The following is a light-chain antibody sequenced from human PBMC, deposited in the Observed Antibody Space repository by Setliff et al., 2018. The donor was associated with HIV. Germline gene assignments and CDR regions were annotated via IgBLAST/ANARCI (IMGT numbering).Light chain of an antibody. CDR2: DVS. V-gene: IGLV2-14*01. Sequence: QSVLTQPASVSGSPGQSITISCTGTSSDVGAYNYVSWYQQHPGKAPKLIIYDVSDRTSGVSRRFSGSKSGNTASLTISGLQAEDEVDYYCKSYAASSTPYVFGTGTKATVL. CDR1: SSDVGAYNY. J-gene: IGLJ1*01. CDR3: KSYAASSTPYV.